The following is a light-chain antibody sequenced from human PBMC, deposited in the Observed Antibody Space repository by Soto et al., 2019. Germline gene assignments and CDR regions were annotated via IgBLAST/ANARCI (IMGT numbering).Light chain of an antibody. J-gene: IGKJ5*01. CDR2: GAS. CDR3: QQYGSSPPWT. V-gene: IGKV3-20*01. CDR1: QSVSSSY. Sequence: EIVLTQSPATLSLSPAARATLSCRSSQSVSSSYLAWYQQKPGQAPRLLIYGASSRATGIPDRFSGSGSGTDFTLTISRLEPEDFAVYYCQQYGSSPPWTVGKGTRLEIK.